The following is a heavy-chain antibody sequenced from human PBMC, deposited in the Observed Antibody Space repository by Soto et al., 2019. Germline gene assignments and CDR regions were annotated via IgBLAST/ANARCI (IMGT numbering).Heavy chain of an antibody. CDR1: GGSVNTAPYY. CDR2: IYYSGST. V-gene: IGHV4-61*01. D-gene: IGHD3-16*01. J-gene: IGHJ4*02. CDR3: ARADPDASVGY. Sequence: SETLSLTCTVSGGSVNTAPYYWSWIRQPPGKGLEWIGYIYYSGSTNYNPSLKSRVTISADTSRNQFSLKLSSVIAADTAVYYCARADPDASVGYWGQGTLVTVSS.